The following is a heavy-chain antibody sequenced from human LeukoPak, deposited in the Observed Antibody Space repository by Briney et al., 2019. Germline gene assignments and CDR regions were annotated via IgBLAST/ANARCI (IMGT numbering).Heavy chain of an antibody. Sequence: SSETLSLTCTVSGGSISDYYWSWIRQPAGKGLEWIGRIYASGSSNYNPSLNSRVTMSVDTSKNQFSLRLSSVTAADTAVYYCARRYYFDSSRAFDIWGQGTMVTVSS. V-gene: IGHV4-4*07. CDR2: IYASGSS. CDR3: ARRYYFDSSRAFDI. J-gene: IGHJ3*02. CDR1: GGSISDYY. D-gene: IGHD3-22*01.